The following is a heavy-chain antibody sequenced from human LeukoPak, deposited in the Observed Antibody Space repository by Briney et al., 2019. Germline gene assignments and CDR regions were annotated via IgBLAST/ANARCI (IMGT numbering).Heavy chain of an antibody. J-gene: IGHJ4*02. D-gene: IGHD2-2*01. CDR1: GFTFSSYW. Sequence: GGSLRLSCAASGFTFSSYWMSWVRQAPGKGLEWVANIKQDGSEKYYVDSVKGRFTTSRDNAKNSLYLQMNSLRAEDTAVYYCARGQGVRPSLYFDYWGQGTLVTVSS. V-gene: IGHV3-7*01. CDR3: ARGQGVRPSLYFDY. CDR2: IKQDGSEK.